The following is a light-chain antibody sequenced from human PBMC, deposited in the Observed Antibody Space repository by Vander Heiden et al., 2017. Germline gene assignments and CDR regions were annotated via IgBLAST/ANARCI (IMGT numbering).Light chain of an antibody. CDR3: QQYHSYSWT. CDR2: KAS. Sequence: DIQMTQSPSTLSASVGDRVTITCRASQSIVYWLAWYQQKPGKAPKLLIYKASSLESGVPSRFSGSGSGTDFTLTISSLQSDDFATYYCQQYHSYSWTFGQGTKVEIK. J-gene: IGKJ1*01. V-gene: IGKV1-5*03. CDR1: QSIVYW.